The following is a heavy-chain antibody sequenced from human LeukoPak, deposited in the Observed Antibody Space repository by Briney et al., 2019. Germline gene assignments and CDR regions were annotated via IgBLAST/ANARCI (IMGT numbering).Heavy chain of an antibody. CDR3: TRDSDVVVRQAFDT. V-gene: IGHV3-66*01. D-gene: IGHD3-22*01. CDR2: ICSGGST. J-gene: IGHJ3*02. CDR1: GFTVSSNY. Sequence: GGSLRLPRAASGFTVSSNYMSWVRQAPGKGLEWVSVICSGGSTYYADSVKGRFTISRDNSKNTLYLQVNSLRVEDTAVYYCTRDSDVVVRQAFDTCRQGTMVTVSS.